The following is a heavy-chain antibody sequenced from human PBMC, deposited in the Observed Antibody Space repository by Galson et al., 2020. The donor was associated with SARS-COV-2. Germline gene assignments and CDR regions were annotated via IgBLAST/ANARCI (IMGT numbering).Heavy chain of an antibody. J-gene: IGHJ4*02. CDR1: GGTFSSYA. D-gene: IGHD6-13*01. Sequence: SVKVSCKASGGTFSSYAISCVRQAPGQGLEWMGGIIPIFGTANYAQKFQGRVTITADESTSTAYMELSSLRSEDTAVYYCARMKLGIAAAGPFDYWGQGTLVTVSS. V-gene: IGHV1-69*13. CDR2: IIPIFGTA. CDR3: ARMKLGIAAAGPFDY.